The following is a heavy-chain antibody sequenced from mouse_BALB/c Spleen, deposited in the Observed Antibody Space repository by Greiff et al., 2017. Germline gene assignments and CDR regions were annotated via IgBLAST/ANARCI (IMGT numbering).Heavy chain of an antibody. CDR2: IRNKANGYTT. V-gene: IGHV7-3*02. D-gene: IGHD4-1*01. J-gene: IGHJ2*01. CDR3: ARDPNCDGGFDY. CDR1: GFTFTDYY. Sequence: EVKLVESGGGLVQPGGSLRLSCATSGFTFTDYYMSWVRQPPGKALEWLGFIRNKANGYTTEYSASVKGRFTISRDNSQSILYLQMNTLRAEDSATYYCARDPNCDGGFDYWGQGTTLTVSS.